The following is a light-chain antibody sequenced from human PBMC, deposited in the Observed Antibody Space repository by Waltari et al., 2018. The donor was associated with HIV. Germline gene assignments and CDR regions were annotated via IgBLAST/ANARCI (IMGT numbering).Light chain of an antibody. Sequence: QSALTQPRSVSGSPGQSVTISCTGTSSDVGGFNFVSWYQQHPGKAPKLMIYDVTKRPSGVPDRFTGSKCDNTASLTISGLQADDEADYYCCSYAGSYTLGVFGGGTKLTVL. CDR1: SSDVGGFNF. J-gene: IGLJ2*01. CDR3: CSYAGSYTLGV. CDR2: DVT. V-gene: IGLV2-11*01.